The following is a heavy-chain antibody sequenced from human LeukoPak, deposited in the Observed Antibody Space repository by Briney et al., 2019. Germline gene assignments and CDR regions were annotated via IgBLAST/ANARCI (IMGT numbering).Heavy chain of an antibody. CDR3: ARGRATTLYDAFNI. V-gene: IGHV4-38-2*02. Sequence: PSETLSLTCTVSGYSITSGYYWGWIRQPPGKGLEWIGSIYHSGSTYYNPSLKSRVTISVDTSNNQSSLKLSSVTAADTAVYYCARGRATTLYDAFNIWGQGTMVTVSS. J-gene: IGHJ3*02. CDR1: GYSITSGYY. CDR2: IYHSGST. D-gene: IGHD3-16*02.